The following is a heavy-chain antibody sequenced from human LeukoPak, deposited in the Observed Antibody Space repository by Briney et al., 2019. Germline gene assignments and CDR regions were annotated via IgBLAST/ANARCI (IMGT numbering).Heavy chain of an antibody. J-gene: IGHJ5*02. CDR2: ISSSSSYI. Sequence: GGSLRLSCAASGFTFSSYSMNWVRQAPGKGLEWVSSISSSSSYIYYADSVKGRFTISRDNAKNSLYLQMNSLRAEDTAVYYCAREGSVEPAAIGWFAPWGQGTLVTVPS. CDR1: GFTFSSYS. D-gene: IGHD2-2*01. V-gene: IGHV3-21*01. CDR3: AREGSVEPAAIGWFAP.